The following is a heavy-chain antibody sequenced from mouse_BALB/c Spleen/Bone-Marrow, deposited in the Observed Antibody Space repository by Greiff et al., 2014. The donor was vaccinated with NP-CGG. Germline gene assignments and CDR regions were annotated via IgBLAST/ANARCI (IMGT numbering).Heavy chain of an antibody. D-gene: IGHD2-4*01. CDR3: ARGLRDWYFDV. CDR2: INPNTDYT. CDR1: GYTFTTYW. J-gene: IGHJ1*01. Sequence: QVQLQQSGPELATPGASVKMSCKASGYTFTTYWMHWIKQRPGLGLEWIGSINPNTDYTDYNQKFKDKATLTADKSSITAYMQLSSLTSEDSAVYYCARGLRDWYFDVWGAGTTVTVSS. V-gene: IGHV1-4*01.